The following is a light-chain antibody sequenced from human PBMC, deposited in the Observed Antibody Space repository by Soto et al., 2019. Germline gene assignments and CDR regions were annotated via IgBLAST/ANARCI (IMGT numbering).Light chain of an antibody. CDR2: GAS. V-gene: IGKV3-15*01. CDR1: QSVSNN. J-gene: IGKJ1*01. CDR3: QQDNNWPPLT. Sequence: EIVMTQSPATLSVSPGERATLSCRASQSVSNNLAWYQQKPGQAPRLLIYGASTSATGIPARFSGSGSGTEFSLPISSLQSEDFAVYYCQQDNNWPPLTFGQGTKVEIK.